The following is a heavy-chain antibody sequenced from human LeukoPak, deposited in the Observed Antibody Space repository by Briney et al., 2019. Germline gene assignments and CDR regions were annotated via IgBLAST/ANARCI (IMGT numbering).Heavy chain of an antibody. CDR2: IYHSGST. V-gene: IGHV4-30-2*05. Sequence: SQTLSLTCTVSGGSISSGGYYWSWIRQPPGKGLEWIGYIYHSGSTYYNPSLKSRVTISVDTSKNQFSLKLSSVTAADTAVYYCARVRLRFGDPTGDYWGQGTLVTVSS. CDR3: ARVRLRFGDPTGDY. CDR1: GGSISSGGYY. J-gene: IGHJ4*02. D-gene: IGHD3-10*01.